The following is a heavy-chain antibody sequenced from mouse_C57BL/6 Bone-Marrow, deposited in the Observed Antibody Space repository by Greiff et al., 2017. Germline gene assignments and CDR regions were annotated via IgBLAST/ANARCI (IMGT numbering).Heavy chain of an antibody. CDR1: GYSITSGYY. V-gene: IGHV3-6*01. D-gene: IGHD1-1*01. CDR3: ARAITRVEWGFAY. Sequence: EVQLVEPGPGLVKPSPSLSLTCSVSGYSITSGYYRNWIRQFPGNKLEWMGYIRSDGSNNYNPSLKNRISITRDTSKNQFFLKLNSVTTEDTATYYGARAITRVEWGFAYWGQGTLVTVSA. J-gene: IGHJ3*01. CDR2: IRSDGSN.